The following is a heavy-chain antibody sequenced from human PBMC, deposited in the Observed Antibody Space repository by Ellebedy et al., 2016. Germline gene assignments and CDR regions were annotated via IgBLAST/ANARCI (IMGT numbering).Heavy chain of an antibody. D-gene: IGHD3-16*01. CDR1: GGSISSSSYY. CDR3: ARDRITGVDY. CDR2: IYYSGST. V-gene: IGHV4-39*07. J-gene: IGHJ4*02. Sequence: SETLSLXXTVSGGSISSSSYYWGWIRQPPGKGLEWIGSIYYSGSTYYNPSLKSRVTISVDTSKNQFSLKLSSVTAADTAVYYCARDRITGVDYWGQGTLVTVSS.